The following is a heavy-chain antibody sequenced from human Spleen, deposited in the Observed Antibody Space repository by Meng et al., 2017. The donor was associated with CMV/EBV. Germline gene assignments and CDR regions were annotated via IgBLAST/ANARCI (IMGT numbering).Heavy chain of an antibody. J-gene: IGHJ4*02. V-gene: IGHV1-18*01. CDR1: GYTFITYG. CDR2: ISGDNGNT. Sequence: ASVKVSCKASGYTFITYGISWVRQAPGQGLEWMGWISGDNGNTKYAQKFQGRVTMTTDTSTNTAYMELRSLSYDDTAVYYCARVPSSSWYEYWGQGTLVTVSS. D-gene: IGHD6-13*01. CDR3: ARVPSSSWYEY.